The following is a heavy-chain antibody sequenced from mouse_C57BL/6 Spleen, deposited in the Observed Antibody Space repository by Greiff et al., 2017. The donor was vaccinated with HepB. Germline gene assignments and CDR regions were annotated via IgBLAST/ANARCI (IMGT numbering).Heavy chain of an antibody. CDR3: VRGGYHFDY. Sequence: EAGGGLVQPKGSLKLSSAASGFSFNTYAMNWVRQAPGKGLEWVARIRSKSNNYATYYADSVKDRFTISRDDSESMLYLQMNNLKTEDTAMYYCVRGGYHFDYWGQGTTLTVSS. D-gene: IGHD2-2*01. CDR1: GFSFNTYA. CDR2: IRSKSNNYAT. J-gene: IGHJ2*01. V-gene: IGHV10-1*01.